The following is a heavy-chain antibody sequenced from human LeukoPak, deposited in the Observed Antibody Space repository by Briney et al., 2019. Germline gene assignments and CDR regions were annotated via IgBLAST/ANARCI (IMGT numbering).Heavy chain of an antibody. D-gene: IGHD3-3*01. CDR1: GFTFSNAW. V-gene: IGHV3-30*03. CDR3: ARDVLEWFYRGDGSDI. J-gene: IGHJ3*02. CDR2: ISYDGSNK. Sequence: GGSLRLSCAASGFTFSNAWMSWVRQAPGKGLEWVAVISYDGSNKYYADSLKGRFTISRDNSKNTLYLQMNSLRAEDTAVYYCARDVLEWFYRGDGSDIWGQGTMVTVSS.